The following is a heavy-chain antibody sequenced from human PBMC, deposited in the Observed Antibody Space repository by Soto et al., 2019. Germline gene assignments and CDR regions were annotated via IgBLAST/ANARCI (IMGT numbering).Heavy chain of an antibody. CDR3: ARANYYDSSGYYANSFDY. V-gene: IGHV5-51*01. D-gene: IGHD3-22*01. Sequence: GESLKISCKGSGYSFTSYWIGWVRQMPGKGLEWMGIIYPGDSDTRYSPSFQGQVTISADKSISTAYLQWSSLKASDTAMYYCARANYYDSSGYYANSFDYWGQGTLVNVSS. CDR1: GYSFTSYW. CDR2: IYPGDSDT. J-gene: IGHJ4*02.